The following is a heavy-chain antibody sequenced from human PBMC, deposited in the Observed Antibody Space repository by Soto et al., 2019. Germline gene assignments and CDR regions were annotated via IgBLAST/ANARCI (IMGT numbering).Heavy chain of an antibody. CDR2: TRNKASSYTT. Sequence: GGSLRLSCAASGFTFRDHYMDWVRQAPGKGLEWVGRTRNKASSYTTEYAASVKGRFTISRDDSKNSLYLQMNSLKIEDTALYYCARRTCTTGTCYFDYWGQGT. V-gene: IGHV3-72*01. CDR3: ARRTCTTGTCYFDY. J-gene: IGHJ4*02. CDR1: GFTFRDHY. D-gene: IGHD1-1*01.